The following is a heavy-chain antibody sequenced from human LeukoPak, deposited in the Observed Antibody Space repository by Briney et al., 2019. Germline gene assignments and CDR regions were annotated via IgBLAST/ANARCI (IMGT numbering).Heavy chain of an antibody. CDR2: FDPEDGET. D-gene: IGHD5-18*01. V-gene: IGHV1-24*01. J-gene: IGHJ4*02. Sequence: GASVKVSCKVSGYTLTELSMHWVRQAPGKGLEWMGGFDPEDGETIYAQKFQGRVTMTEDTSTDTAYMELSSLRSEDTAVYYCATAVDTAMAKAPGPFDYWGQGTLVTVSS. CDR3: ATAVDTAMAKAPGPFDY. CDR1: GYTLTELS.